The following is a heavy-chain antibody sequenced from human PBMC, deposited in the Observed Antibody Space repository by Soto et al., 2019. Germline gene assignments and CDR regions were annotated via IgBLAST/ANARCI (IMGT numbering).Heavy chain of an antibody. J-gene: IGHJ4*02. Sequence: QVQLQESGPGLVKPSETLSLTCTVSGGSVSSGSYYWSWIRQPPGKGLDWIGYIYYSGSTNYTPPLMNRFSISVDTSKNKFTLKMRSVTAADTAVYHCASTDSGRFLYYFDYWAQGTLVTVSS. V-gene: IGHV4-61*01. D-gene: IGHD1-26*01. CDR3: ASTDSGRFLYYFDY. CDR1: GGSVSSGSYY. CDR2: IYYSGST.